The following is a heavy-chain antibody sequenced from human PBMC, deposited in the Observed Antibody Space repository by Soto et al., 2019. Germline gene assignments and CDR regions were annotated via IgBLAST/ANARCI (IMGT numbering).Heavy chain of an antibody. Sequence: GGSLRLSCAASGFTFSNYAMSWVRQAPGKGLEWISVISGSSVITYYADSVKGRFTISRDNAKSTLYLQMNSLRAEDTAVYYCAKDLGDTSPVGFDYWGQGTLVTVS. CDR1: GFTFSNYA. J-gene: IGHJ4*02. D-gene: IGHD2-21*02. V-gene: IGHV3-23*01. CDR2: ISGSSVIT. CDR3: AKDLGDTSPVGFDY.